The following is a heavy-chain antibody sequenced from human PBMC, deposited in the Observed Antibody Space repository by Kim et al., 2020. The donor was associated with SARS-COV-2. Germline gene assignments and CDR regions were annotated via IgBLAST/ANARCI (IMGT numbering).Heavy chain of an antibody. CDR1: GYTFTSYG. CDR3: ASQGPVVIATLDAFDI. Sequence: ASVKVSCKASGYTFTSYGISWVRQAPGQGLEWMGWISAYNGNTNYAQKLQGRVTMTTDTSTSTAYMELRSLRSDDTAVYYCASQGPVVIATLDAFDIWGQGTMVTVSS. D-gene: IGHD2-21*01. CDR2: ISAYNGNT. J-gene: IGHJ3*02. V-gene: IGHV1-18*01.